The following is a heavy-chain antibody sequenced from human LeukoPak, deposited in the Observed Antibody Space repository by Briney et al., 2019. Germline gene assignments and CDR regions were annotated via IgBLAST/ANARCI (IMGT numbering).Heavy chain of an antibody. CDR3: ARHYVFVYGGSSFDY. V-gene: IGHV4-34*01. Sequence: PSETLSLTCAVYGGSFSGYYWSWIRQPPGKGLEWIGEISHSGSTNYIPSLKSRVTISVDTSKNQFSLKLSSVTAADTAVYYCARHYVFVYGGSSFDYWGQGTLVTVSS. D-gene: IGHD2-8*01. J-gene: IGHJ4*02. CDR2: ISHSGST. CDR1: GGSFSGYY.